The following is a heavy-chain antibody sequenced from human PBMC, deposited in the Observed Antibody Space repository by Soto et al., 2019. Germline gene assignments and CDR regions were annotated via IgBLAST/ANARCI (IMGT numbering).Heavy chain of an antibody. Sequence: VQLVESGGGVVQPGKPLRLSCAASGFTFSSYAMHWARQAPGKGLEWVTVISIRGGDEYYAESVRGRFTISRDDSKNTLYLQMDSLRVEDTAVYYCARGTIVARQHLDYWGQGTLVTVSS. CDR2: ISIRGGDE. CDR3: ARGTIVARQHLDY. D-gene: IGHD6-6*01. V-gene: IGHV3-30*03. CDR1: GFTFSSYA. J-gene: IGHJ4*02.